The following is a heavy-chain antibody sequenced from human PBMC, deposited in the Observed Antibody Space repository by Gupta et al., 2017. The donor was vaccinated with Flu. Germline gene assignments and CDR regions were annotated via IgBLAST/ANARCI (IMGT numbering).Heavy chain of an antibody. Sequence: QAQLVQSGADVKKPGASVKVSCPASGYAFSAYFLHWVRQAPGQGLEWMGWINPNSGGTHSAQTFEGRVTMTRDMSANMAYMELTRLTSDDTAVYYCAKGATGNDAFDVWGRGTMVTVSS. J-gene: IGHJ3*01. CDR2: INPNSGGT. V-gene: IGHV1-2*02. CDR3: AKGATGNDAFDV. CDR1: GYAFSAYF. D-gene: IGHD3-9*01.